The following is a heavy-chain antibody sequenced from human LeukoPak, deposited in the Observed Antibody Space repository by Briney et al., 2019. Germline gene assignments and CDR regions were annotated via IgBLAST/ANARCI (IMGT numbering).Heavy chain of an antibody. V-gene: IGHV3-15*01. D-gene: IGHD5-12*01. CDR3: TRSLGYSGYDYGY. CDR1: GFTFSSYW. J-gene: IGHJ4*02. CDR2: IKSKTDGGTT. Sequence: GGSLRLSCAASGFTFSSYWMSWVRQAPGKGLEWVGRIKSKTDGGTTDYAAPVKGRFTISRDDSKNTLYLQMNSLKTEDTAVYYCTRSLGYSGYDYGYWGQGTLVTVSS.